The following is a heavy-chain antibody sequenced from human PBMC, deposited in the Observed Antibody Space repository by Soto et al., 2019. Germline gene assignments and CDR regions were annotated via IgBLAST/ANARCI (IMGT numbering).Heavy chain of an antibody. CDR1: GGSISSGGYY. V-gene: IGHV4-31*03. CDR3: ARLGYYYGMDV. CDR2: IYYSGST. J-gene: IGHJ6*02. Sequence: QVQLQESGPGLVKPSQTLSLTCTVSGGSISSGGYYWSWIRQHPGKCLEWIGYIYYSGSTYYNPSLKSRVTISVDTSKNQSSLKLSSVTAADTAVYDCARLGYYYGMDVWGQGTTVTVSS. D-gene: IGHD3-16*01.